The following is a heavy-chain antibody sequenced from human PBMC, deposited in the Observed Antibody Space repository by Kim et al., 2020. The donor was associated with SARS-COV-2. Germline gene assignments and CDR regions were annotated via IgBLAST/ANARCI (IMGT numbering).Heavy chain of an antibody. D-gene: IGHD5-12*01. CDR3: AKGSAGNGYYYFDY. J-gene: IGHJ4*02. CDR2: MSGRGTSS. V-gene: IGHV3-23*01. CDR1: GFVFSTYA. Sequence: GGSLRLSCAASGFVFSTYAMNWVRQAPGKGLQWVSGMSGRGTSSYYTDSVKGRFTISRDNSNNTVYLQMNSLRADDTAIYYCAKGSAGNGYYYFDYWGQGILVTVSS.